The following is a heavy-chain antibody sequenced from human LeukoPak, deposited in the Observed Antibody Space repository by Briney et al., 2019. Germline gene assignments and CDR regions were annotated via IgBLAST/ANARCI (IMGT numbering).Heavy chain of an antibody. CDR1: GVSISSYY. CDR3: ARVRGYCSSTSCYMFDY. CDR2: IYTSGST. J-gene: IGHJ4*02. V-gene: IGHV4-4*07. D-gene: IGHD2-2*02. Sequence: PSETLSLTCTVSGVSISSYYWSWIRQPAGKGLEWIGRIYTSGSTNYNPSLKSRVTMSVDTSKNQFSLKLSSVTAADTAVYYCARVRGYCSSTSCYMFDYWGQGTLVTVSS.